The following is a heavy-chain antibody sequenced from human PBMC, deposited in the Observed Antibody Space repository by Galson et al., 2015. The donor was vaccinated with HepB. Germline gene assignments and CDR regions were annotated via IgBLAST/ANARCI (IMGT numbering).Heavy chain of an antibody. CDR1: GFTFSSLA. CDR2: ISHDGSDK. J-gene: IGHJ4*02. CDR3: AREGDFWTGYSH. Sequence: SLRLSCAASGFTFSSLALHWVRQAPGKGLEWVAEISHDGSDKDYADSVKGRFTISRDNSKNTLYLQMNSLRPEDTAVYYCAREGDFWTGYSHWGQGTLVTVSS. V-gene: IGHV3-30-3*01. D-gene: IGHD3/OR15-3a*01.